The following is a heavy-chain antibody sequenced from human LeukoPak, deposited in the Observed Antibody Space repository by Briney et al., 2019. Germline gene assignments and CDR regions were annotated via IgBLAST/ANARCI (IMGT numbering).Heavy chain of an antibody. J-gene: IGHJ4*02. V-gene: IGHV3-23*01. D-gene: IGHD2/OR15-2a*01. CDR3: AKQYMNSVSSTFDY. Sequence: QPGGSLRLSCAASGFTFSNYAMSWVRQAPGKGLEWVSVINDSGGSTYYADSVKGRFTISRDNSKSTLFLQMDSLRAEDTAVYFCAKQYMNSVSSTFDYWGLGTLVTVSS. CDR1: GFTFSNYA. CDR2: INDSGGST.